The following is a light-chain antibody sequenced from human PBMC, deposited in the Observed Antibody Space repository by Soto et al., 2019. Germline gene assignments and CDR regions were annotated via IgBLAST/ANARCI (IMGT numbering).Light chain of an antibody. J-gene: IGKJ1*01. CDR2: AAS. CDR1: QSISNH. V-gene: IGKV1-39*01. CDR3: QQSYSSPPT. Sequence: DSQMTQSPSSLSASVEGRVIITCRASQSISNHLNWYQQKPGKAPKLLIFAASSLQSGVPSRFSGSRSGPDFTLTISSLQPEDFATYYCQQSYSSPPTFGQGTKVDIK.